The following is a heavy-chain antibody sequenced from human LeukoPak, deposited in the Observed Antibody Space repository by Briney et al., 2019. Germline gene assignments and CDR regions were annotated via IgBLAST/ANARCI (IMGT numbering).Heavy chain of an antibody. CDR2: LSAGGDTT. J-gene: IGHJ5*02. Sequence: GGSLRLSCAASGFPFSSYAMSWVRQAPGKGLEWVSGLSAGGDTTYYPDPVKGRFTISRDNYKNTRYLQMSSLRSEDTAVYYCAKSQGYTNSCYPTWGQGTLVSVSS. CDR1: GFPFSSYA. D-gene: IGHD6-13*01. V-gene: IGHV3-23*01. CDR3: AKSQGYTNSCYPT.